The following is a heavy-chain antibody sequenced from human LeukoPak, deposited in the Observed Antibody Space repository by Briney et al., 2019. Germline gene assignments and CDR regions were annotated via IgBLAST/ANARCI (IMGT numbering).Heavy chain of an antibody. J-gene: IGHJ4*02. V-gene: IGHV3-33*01. CDR2: IWYDGSNK. CDR1: GFNFRSYG. Sequence: AGGSLRLSCAASGFNFRSYGMHWVRQAPGKGLEWLPVIWYDGSNKYYAESVKGRFTISKDNSKNTLYLQMSSLRAEDTAVYYCATARDEYYFDYWGQGTLVTVSS. CDR3: ATARDEYYFDY.